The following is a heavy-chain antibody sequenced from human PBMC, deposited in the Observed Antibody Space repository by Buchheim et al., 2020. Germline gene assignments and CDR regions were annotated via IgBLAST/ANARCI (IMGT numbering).Heavy chain of an antibody. Sequence: EVQLVDSGGGLVQPGGSLRVSCAASGFAFRNYDMNWVRQAPGQGLEWVSRINEDGSRIDHADSVKGRFSISTDNAKNMLYLQMNSLRAEDTAVYYCAKDFGGPSDYWGQGTL. V-gene: IGHV3-74*01. CDR3: AKDFGGPSDY. J-gene: IGHJ4*02. CDR1: GFAFRNYD. D-gene: IGHD3-16*01. CDR2: INEDGSRI.